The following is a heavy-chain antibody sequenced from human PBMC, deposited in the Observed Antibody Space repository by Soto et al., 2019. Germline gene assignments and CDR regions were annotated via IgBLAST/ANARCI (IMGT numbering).Heavy chain of an antibody. V-gene: IGHV1-18*01. D-gene: IGHD3-10*01. CDR3: ARDRPDYGGYYYGMNV. CDR2: ISANNGDT. Sequence: QLQLVQSGAEVKKPGASVKVSCKASGYTFTTYGISWVRQAPGQGLEWLGGISANNGDTNYAQKVQGRVTMTTDTSTGTAYMELRSLRSDDTAVYYCARDRPDYGGYYYGMNVWGQGTTVTVSS. J-gene: IGHJ6*02. CDR1: GYTFTTYG.